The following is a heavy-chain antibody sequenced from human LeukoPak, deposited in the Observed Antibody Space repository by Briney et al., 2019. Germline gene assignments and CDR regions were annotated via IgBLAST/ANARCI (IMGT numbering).Heavy chain of an antibody. CDR2: ISYDGSNK. D-gene: IGHD3-16*01. J-gene: IGHJ4*02. CDR1: GFTFSSYG. Sequence: PGRSLRLSCAASGFTFSSYGMHWVRQAPGKGLEWVAVISYDGSNKYYADSVKGRFTISRDNSKNTLYLQMNSLRAEDTAVYYCAKDGGFGGTFDYWGQGTLVTVSS. V-gene: IGHV3-30*18. CDR3: AKDGGFGGTFDY.